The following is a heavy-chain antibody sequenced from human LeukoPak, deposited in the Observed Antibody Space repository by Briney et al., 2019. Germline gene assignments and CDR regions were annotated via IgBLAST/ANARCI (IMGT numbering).Heavy chain of an antibody. D-gene: IGHD3-9*01. Sequence: GGSLRLSCTPSGLTFSSYAMHWVGQAPGKGLEGVAVIRFDGTTKYYVDSVKGRFTISRDNSKNALYLQMNSLRAEDTAVYYCARQYYDILTGHYNFPDYWGQGTLVTVSP. V-gene: IGHV3-33*01. J-gene: IGHJ4*02. CDR3: ARQYYDILTGHYNFPDY. CDR2: IRFDGTTK. CDR1: GLTFSSYA.